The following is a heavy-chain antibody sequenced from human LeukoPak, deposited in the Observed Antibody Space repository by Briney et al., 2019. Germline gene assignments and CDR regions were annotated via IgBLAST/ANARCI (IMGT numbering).Heavy chain of an antibody. Sequence: SETLSLTCTVSGGSISSYYWSWIRQPPGKGLEWIGYIYYSGSTNYNPSLKSRVTISVDTSKNQFSLKLSSVTAADTAVYYCARDYLPHSSYGLKNNWFDPWGQGTLVTVSS. CDR3: ARDYLPHSSYGLKNNWFDP. V-gene: IGHV4-59*01. CDR2: IYYSGST. J-gene: IGHJ5*02. D-gene: IGHD5-18*01. CDR1: GGSISSYY.